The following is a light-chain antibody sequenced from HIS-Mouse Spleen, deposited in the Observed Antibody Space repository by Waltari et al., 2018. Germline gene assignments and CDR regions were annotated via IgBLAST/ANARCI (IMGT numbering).Light chain of an antibody. V-gene: IGLV2-14*01. J-gene: IGLJ1*01. CDR3: SSYTSSSTLLYV. CDR1: SSDVGGYNY. CDR2: EVS. Sequence: QSALTQPASVSGSPGQSITISCTGTSSDVGGYNYVSWYQQHPGKAPKLMIYEVSNRPSGVSNRFSGSKYGNTASLTISGLQAEDEADYYCSSYTSSSTLLYVFGTGTKVTVL.